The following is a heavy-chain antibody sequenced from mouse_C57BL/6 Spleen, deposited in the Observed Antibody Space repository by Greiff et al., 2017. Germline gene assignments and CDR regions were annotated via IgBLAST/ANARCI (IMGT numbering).Heavy chain of an antibody. Sequence: EVQVVEPGGGLVMPGGSLKLSCAASGFTFSDYGMHWVRQAPEKGLEWVAYISSGSSTNYYAETVKGRFTISRDNAKNTLFLQMTSLRSEDTAMYYCAGNDGGFAYWGKGTLVTVSA. J-gene: IGHJ3*01. CDR1: GFTFSDYG. CDR3: AGNDGGFAY. CDR2: ISSGSSTN. V-gene: IGHV5-17*01.